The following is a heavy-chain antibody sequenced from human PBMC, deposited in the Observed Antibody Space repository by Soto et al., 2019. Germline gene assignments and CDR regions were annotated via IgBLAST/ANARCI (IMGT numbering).Heavy chain of an antibody. CDR1: GGTFNTYA. Sequence: QVQLVQSGAEIKKPGSSVKVSCKASGGTFNTYAISWVRQAPGQGLEWMGGIIPIFGTPDYAQKFQGRVTMTADESTRTACMQLSSLRSDDTAIYYCARGMYTIGFASFDDWGQGTLVTVSS. V-gene: IGHV1-69*12. D-gene: IGHD6-19*01. CDR2: IIPIFGTP. J-gene: IGHJ4*02. CDR3: ARGMYTIGFASFDD.